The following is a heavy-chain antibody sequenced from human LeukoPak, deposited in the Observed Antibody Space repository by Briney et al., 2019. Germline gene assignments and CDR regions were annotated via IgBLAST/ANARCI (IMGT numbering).Heavy chain of an antibody. D-gene: IGHD3-16*01. J-gene: IGHJ6*03. CDR1: GGSFSSYY. CDR2: INHSGST. V-gene: IGHV4-34*01. CDR3: ARETSQKGAHYMDV. Sequence: KPSETLSLTCAVYGGSFSSYYWSWIRQPPGKGLEWIGEINHSGSTNYFPSLKSRVTISIDTSKNQFSLKLSSVTAADTAVYYCARETSQKGAHYMDVWGKGTTVTISS.